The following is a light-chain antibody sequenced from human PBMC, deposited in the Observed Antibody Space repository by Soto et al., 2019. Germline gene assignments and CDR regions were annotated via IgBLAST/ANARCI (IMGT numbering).Light chain of an antibody. CDR2: GAS. J-gene: IGKJ2*01. V-gene: IGKV3-20*01. CDR1: QSLSSTY. CDR3: QQSGTSPPYT. Sequence: EIVLTQSPGTLSLSPGERATLSCRANQSLSSTYLAWYQQKVGQSPRLLIYGASSRATGIPDRFSGSGSGTDFTLTISRLEPEDFAVYYCQQSGTSPPYTFGPGTKLDI.